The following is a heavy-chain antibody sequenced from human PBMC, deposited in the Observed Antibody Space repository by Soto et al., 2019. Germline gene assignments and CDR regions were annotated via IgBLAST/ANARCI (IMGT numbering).Heavy chain of an antibody. CDR2: IIPRSATS. CDR3: AREGLVLVPTTVNSDYYYYAMDV. V-gene: IGHV1-69*13. Sequence: GASVKVSCKASGYTFTNYGISWVRQAPGQGLEWMGGIIPRSATSNYAQKFQGRVTITADESTSTAYMELSSLRSEDTAVYYCAREGLVLVPTTVNSDYYYYAMDVWGQGTTVTVSS. CDR1: GYTFTNYG. J-gene: IGHJ6*02. D-gene: IGHD2-2*01.